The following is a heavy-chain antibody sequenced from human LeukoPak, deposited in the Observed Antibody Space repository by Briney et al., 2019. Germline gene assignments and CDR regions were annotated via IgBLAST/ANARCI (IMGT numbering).Heavy chain of an antibody. Sequence: GGSLRLSCAASGFTFSNYGMHWVRQAPGKGLEWVAFIRYDGSNKYFADSLKGRFTISRDNSKNTLYLQMNSLRAEDTAVYYCANPPPRMASSEPPDYWGQGTLVTVSS. V-gene: IGHV3-30*02. CDR3: ANPPPRMASSEPPDY. CDR2: IRYDGSNK. D-gene: IGHD5-24*01. J-gene: IGHJ4*02. CDR1: GFTFSNYG.